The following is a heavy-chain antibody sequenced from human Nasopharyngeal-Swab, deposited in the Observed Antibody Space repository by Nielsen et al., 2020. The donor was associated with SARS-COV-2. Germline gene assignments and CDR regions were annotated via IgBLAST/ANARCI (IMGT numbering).Heavy chain of an antibody. V-gene: IGHV1-46*01. Sequence: ASVKVSCKASGYTFTSYYMHWVRQAPGQGLEWMGIINPSGGSTSYAQKFQGRVTMTTDTSTSTAYMELRSLRSDDTAVYYCARDKEAGHYYYYGMDVWGQGTTVTVSS. CDR2: INPSGGST. D-gene: IGHD6-13*01. CDR1: GYTFTSYY. CDR3: ARDKEAGHYYYYGMDV. J-gene: IGHJ6*02.